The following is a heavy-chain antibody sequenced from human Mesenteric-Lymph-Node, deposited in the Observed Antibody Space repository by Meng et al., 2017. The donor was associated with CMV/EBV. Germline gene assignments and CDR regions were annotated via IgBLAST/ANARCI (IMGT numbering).Heavy chain of an antibody. CDR1: GYNFSVSV. CDR2: CNR. J-gene: IGHJ4*02. Sequence: ASVKLSCKASGYNFSVSVVCWVRQAPGQGLEWMKCNRKPPQNFQSGLTITRDTSATTAYMELSSLRSEDTAVYYCARDEYYGSGLGYWGQGTLVTVSS. V-gene: IGHV1-3*01. CDR3: ARDEYYGSGLGY. D-gene: IGHD3-10*01.